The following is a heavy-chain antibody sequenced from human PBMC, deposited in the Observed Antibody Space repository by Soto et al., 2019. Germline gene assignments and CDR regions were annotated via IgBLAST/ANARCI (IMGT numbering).Heavy chain of an antibody. D-gene: IGHD3-22*01. V-gene: IGHV3-21*01. CDR2: ISSSSSYI. J-gene: IGHJ3*02. CDR3: ARDLYYYDSSGYPATDAFDI. CDR1: GFTFSSYS. Sequence: GGSLRLSCAASGFTFSSYSMNWVRQAPGKGLEWVSSISSSSSYIYYADSVKDRFTISRDNAKNSLYLQMNSLRAEDTAVYYCARDLYYYDSSGYPATDAFDIWGQGTMVTVSS.